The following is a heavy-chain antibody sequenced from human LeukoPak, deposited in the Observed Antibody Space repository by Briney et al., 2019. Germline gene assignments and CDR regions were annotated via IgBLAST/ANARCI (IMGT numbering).Heavy chain of an antibody. CDR3: AMMLFQYCSGGSCYPDY. D-gene: IGHD2-15*01. V-gene: IGHV3-74*01. CDR1: GFTFSSYW. Sequence: PGGSRRLSCAASGFTFSSYWMHWVRQAPGKGLVWVSRINTDGSSTSYADSVKGRFTISRDNAKNTLYLQMNSLRAEDTAVYYCAMMLFQYCSGGSCYPDYWGQGTLVTVSS. CDR2: INTDGSST. J-gene: IGHJ4*02.